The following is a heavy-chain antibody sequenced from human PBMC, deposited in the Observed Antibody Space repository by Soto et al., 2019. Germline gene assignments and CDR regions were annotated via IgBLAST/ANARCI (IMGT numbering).Heavy chain of an antibody. CDR3: AKGESKYCSGGSCYNFDY. J-gene: IGHJ4*02. CDR1: GFTFSSYA. V-gene: IGHV3-23*01. CDR2: ISGSGSSS. Sequence: GGSLRLSCAASGFTFSSYAMTWVRQAPGKGLEWVSAISGSGSSSYYAGSVKGRFTISRVNSKTTLYLQMNSLGAEDTAVYYCAKGESKYCSGGSCYNFDYWGQGIQVTVSS. D-gene: IGHD2-15*01.